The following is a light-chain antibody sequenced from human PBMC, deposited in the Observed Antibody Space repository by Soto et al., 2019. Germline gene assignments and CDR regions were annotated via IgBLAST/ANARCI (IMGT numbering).Light chain of an antibody. Sequence: QSALTQPASVSGSPGQSITISCTGTSSDVGAYNYVSWYQHHPGKAPKLMISDVSHRPSGVSNRFSGSKSGNTASLTISGLQAEDEADYYCSPYTTSSTQVFGGGTKLTVL. J-gene: IGLJ2*01. CDR1: SSDVGAYNY. V-gene: IGLV2-14*01. CDR2: DVS. CDR3: SPYTTSSTQV.